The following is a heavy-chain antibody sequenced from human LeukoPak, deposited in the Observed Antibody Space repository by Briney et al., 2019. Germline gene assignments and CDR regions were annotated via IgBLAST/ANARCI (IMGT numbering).Heavy chain of an antibody. D-gene: IGHD1-26*01. CDR2: ISSSSSYL. V-gene: IGHV3-21*01. CDR1: GFTFSSYS. J-gene: IGHJ2*01. CDR3: ARDWASGSYPTRWYFDL. Sequence: AGGSLRLSCAASGFTFSSYSMNWVRQAPGKGLEWVSSISSSSSYLYYADSVKGRFTIYRDNAKNYLYLQMNSLRDEDTAVYYGARDWASGSYPTRWYFDLWGRGTLVTVSS.